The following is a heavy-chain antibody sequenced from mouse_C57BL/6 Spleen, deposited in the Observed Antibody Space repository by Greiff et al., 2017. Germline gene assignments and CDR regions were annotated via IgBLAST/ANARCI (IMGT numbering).Heavy chain of an antibody. Sequence: QVQLQQPGAELVKPGASLKMSCTASGYTFTSYWITWVKQTPGQGLEWIGDIYPGSGSTNYNEKFKSKATLTVDTSASTANMQLSSQTSEDAAVDFCARKRGRDYAMDYWGQGTSVTVSS. V-gene: IGHV1-55*01. CDR2: IYPGSGST. D-gene: IGHD3-3*01. CDR1: GYTFTSYW. CDR3: ARKRGRDYAMDY. J-gene: IGHJ4*01.